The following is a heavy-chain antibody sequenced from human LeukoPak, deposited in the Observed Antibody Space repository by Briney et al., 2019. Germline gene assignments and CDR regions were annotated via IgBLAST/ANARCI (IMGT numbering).Heavy chain of an antibody. Sequence: SQTLSLTCTLSPGSLTSGDSYWSRLRHTPGKGLEWTGHIYYSGSTYYNPSLKRRVLISVDTSKNQFSLKPSSVTAADTAVYYCARASNIVVVVAATPPLKYYFDYWGQGTLFTVSS. CDR2: IYYSGST. CDR1: PGSLTSGDSY. D-gene: IGHD2-15*01. J-gene: IGHJ4*02. CDR3: ARASNIVVVVAATPPLKYYFDY. V-gene: IGHV4-30-4*08.